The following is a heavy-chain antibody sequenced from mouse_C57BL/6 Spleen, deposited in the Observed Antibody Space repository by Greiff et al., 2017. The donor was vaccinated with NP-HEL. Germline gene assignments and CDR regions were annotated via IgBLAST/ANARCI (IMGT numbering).Heavy chain of an antibody. CDR1: GFTFSSYT. Sequence: EVNLVESGGGLVKPGGSLKLSCAASGFTFSSYTMSWVRQTPEKRLEWVATISGGGGNTYYPDSVKGRFTISRDNAKNTLYLQMSSLRSEDTALYYCARQGNWDYAMDYWGQGTSVTVSS. CDR3: ARQGNWDYAMDY. V-gene: IGHV5-9*01. J-gene: IGHJ4*01. CDR2: ISGGGGNT. D-gene: IGHD4-1*02.